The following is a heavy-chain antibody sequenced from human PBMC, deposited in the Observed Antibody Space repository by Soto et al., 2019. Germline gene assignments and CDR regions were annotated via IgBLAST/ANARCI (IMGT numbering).Heavy chain of an antibody. CDR3: ARDFRRVLDY. CDR2: IYYSGST. CDR1: GGSISSGGYY. J-gene: IGHJ4*02. Sequence: KPSETLSLTCTVSGGSISSGGYYWSWIRQHPGKGLEWIGYIYYSGSTYYNPSLKSRVTISVDTSKNQFSLKLSSVTAADTAVYYCARDFRRVLDYWGQGTLVTVSS. D-gene: IGHD3-10*01. V-gene: IGHV4-31*03.